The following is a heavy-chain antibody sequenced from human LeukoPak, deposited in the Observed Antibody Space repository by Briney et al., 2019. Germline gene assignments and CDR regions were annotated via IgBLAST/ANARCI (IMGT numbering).Heavy chain of an antibody. CDR1: GFLFSSFE. CDR3: AKTARYSSGWYFDY. CDR2: ISTTGSSI. D-gene: IGHD6-19*01. J-gene: IGHJ4*02. Sequence: PGGSLRLSCAASGFLFSSFEVNWVRQAPGKGLEWVSYISTTGSSIYYADSVKGRFTISRDNSKNTLYLQMNSLRAEDTAVYYCAKTARYSSGWYFDYWGQGTLVTVSS. V-gene: IGHV3-48*03.